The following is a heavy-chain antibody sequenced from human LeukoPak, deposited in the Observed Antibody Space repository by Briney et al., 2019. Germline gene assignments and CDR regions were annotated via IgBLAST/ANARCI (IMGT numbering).Heavy chain of an antibody. D-gene: IGHD3-9*01. Sequence: SVKVSCKASGYTFTSYDISWVRQAPGQGLEWMGGIIPIFGTANYAQKFQGRVTITADESTSTAYMELSSLRSEDTAVYYCANQQSRYDILTGYYRYFDYWGQGTLVTVSS. J-gene: IGHJ4*02. CDR3: ANQQSRYDILTGYYRYFDY. CDR2: IIPIFGTA. V-gene: IGHV1-69*13. CDR1: GYTFTSYD.